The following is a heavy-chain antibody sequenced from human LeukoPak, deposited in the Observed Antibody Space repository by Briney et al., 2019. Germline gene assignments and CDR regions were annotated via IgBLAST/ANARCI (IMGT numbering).Heavy chain of an antibody. J-gene: IGHJ4*02. CDR2: ISSSSSYI. D-gene: IGHD3-22*01. V-gene: IGHV3-21*01. Sequence: PGGSLRLSCAASGFTFTTYSMNWVRQAPGKGLEWVSSISSSSSYIYYADSVKGRFTISRDNAKNSLYLQMNSLRAEDTAVYYCARDGGLSGYYIPFDYWGQGTLVTVSS. CDR3: ARDGGLSGYYIPFDY. CDR1: GFTFTTYS.